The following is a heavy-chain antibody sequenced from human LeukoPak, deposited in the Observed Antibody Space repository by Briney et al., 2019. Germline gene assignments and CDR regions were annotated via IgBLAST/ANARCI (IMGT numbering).Heavy chain of an antibody. CDR2: ISGGGTT. CDR1: GFTFSSYA. J-gene: IGHJ4*02. V-gene: IGHV3-23*01. Sequence: GGSLRLSCAASGFTFSSYAMSWVRQAPGKGLEWVSAISGGGTTYYADSVKGRFTISRDSSKNTLYLQMNSLRAEDTAVYYCAKRGQMLPAAIPHFDYWGQGTLVTVSS. D-gene: IGHD2-2*02. CDR3: AKRGQMLPAAIPHFDY.